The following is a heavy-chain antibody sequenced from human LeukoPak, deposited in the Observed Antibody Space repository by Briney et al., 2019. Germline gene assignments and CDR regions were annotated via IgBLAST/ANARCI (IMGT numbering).Heavy chain of an antibody. V-gene: IGHV3-30*02. Sequence: GGSLRLSCAASGFTFSSYGMHWVRQAPGKGLEWVAFIRYDGSNKYYADSVKGRFTISRDNSKNTLYLQMNSLRAEDTAVYYCAKVEYCSSTSCPRSYYYYYMDVWGKGTTATVSS. D-gene: IGHD2-2*01. CDR1: GFTFSSYG. CDR2: IRYDGSNK. J-gene: IGHJ6*03. CDR3: AKVEYCSSTSCPRSYYYYYMDV.